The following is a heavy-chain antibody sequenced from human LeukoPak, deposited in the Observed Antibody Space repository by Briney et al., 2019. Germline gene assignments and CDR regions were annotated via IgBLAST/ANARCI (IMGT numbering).Heavy chain of an antibody. CDR1: GFTFSSYA. CDR3: AKDLEVPTGWFDP. D-gene: IGHD7-27*01. V-gene: IGHV3-23*01. Sequence: GGSLRLSCAASGFTFSSYAMNWVRQAPGKGLEWVSVISGSGGNTYYADSVKGRFTISRDNFKNTLYLQMNSLRAEDTAVYYCAKDLEVPTGWFDPWGQGTLVTVSS. J-gene: IGHJ5*02. CDR2: ISGSGGNT.